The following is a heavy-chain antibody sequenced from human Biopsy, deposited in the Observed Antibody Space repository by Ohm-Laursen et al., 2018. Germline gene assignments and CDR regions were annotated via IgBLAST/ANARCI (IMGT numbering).Heavy chain of an antibody. D-gene: IGHD3-9*01. Sequence: SSVKVSCKAPGGTFSKYGVNWVRQAPGQGLEWLGGNIPTLGTGNYAQKFQDRVTVAADTSTSTATMELRSLRSDDTAVYYCATKLTGYFHHWGQGTLVIVSS. CDR3: ATKLTGYFHH. CDR1: GGTFSKYG. V-gene: IGHV1-69*06. J-gene: IGHJ1*01. CDR2: NIPTLGTG.